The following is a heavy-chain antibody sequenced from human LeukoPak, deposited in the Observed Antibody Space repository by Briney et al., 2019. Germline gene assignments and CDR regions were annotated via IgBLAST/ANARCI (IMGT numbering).Heavy chain of an antibody. CDR3: AKASRFGYSYGPREYFYYMDV. CDR1: GFTLSSYS. Sequence: GGSLRLSCAASGFTLSSYSMNWVRQAPGKGPEWVSYISPTGSTIYYADSVRGRFTISRSSGKNSLYLQMTSLRAEDTAVYYCAKASRFGYSYGPREYFYYMDVWGKGTTVTISS. V-gene: IGHV3-48*01. J-gene: IGHJ6*03. D-gene: IGHD5-18*01. CDR2: ISPTGSTI.